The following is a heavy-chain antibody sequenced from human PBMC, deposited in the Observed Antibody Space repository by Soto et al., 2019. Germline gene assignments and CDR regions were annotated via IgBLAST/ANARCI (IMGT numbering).Heavy chain of an antibody. J-gene: IGHJ3*01. V-gene: IGHV4-59*08. D-gene: IGHD6-19*01. CDR3: ARHSSSAWYKGAIDF. Sequence: SETLSLTCTVSGGSISSYYWSWIRQPPGKGLEWIGYIYYSGSTNYNPSLKSRVTISVDTSKNQFSLKLSSVTAADTAVYYCARHSSSAWYKGAIDFRGQGTMVTVSS. CDR1: GGSISSYY. CDR2: IYYSGST.